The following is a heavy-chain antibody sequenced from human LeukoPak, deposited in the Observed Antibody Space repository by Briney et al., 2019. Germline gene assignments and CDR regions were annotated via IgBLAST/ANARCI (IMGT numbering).Heavy chain of an antibody. Sequence: PSETLSLTCAVYGGSFSGYYWSWIRQPPGKGLEWIGEINHSGSTNYNPSLKSRVTISVDTSKNQFSLKLSSVTAADTAVYYCARAYNWNPFDYWGQGTLVTASS. V-gene: IGHV4-34*01. CDR1: GGSFSGYY. D-gene: IGHD1-20*01. J-gene: IGHJ4*02. CDR3: ARAYNWNPFDY. CDR2: INHSGST.